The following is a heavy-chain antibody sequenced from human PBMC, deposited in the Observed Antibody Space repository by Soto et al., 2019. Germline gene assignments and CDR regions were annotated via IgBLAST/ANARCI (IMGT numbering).Heavy chain of an antibody. CDR2: IKHDGSQS. V-gene: IGHV3-7*03. CDR1: GFTFSKFW. D-gene: IGHD2-2*02. J-gene: IGHJ5*02. Sequence: GGSLRLSCITSGFTFSKFWMSWVRQAPGKGLEWVANIKHDGSQSYYEDSVKGRFTISRDNAKNSLYLQVNSLRVDDTAVYFCARLLLYSTSGRGWFDPRGQGTLVTVSS. CDR3: ARLLLYSTSGRGWFDP.